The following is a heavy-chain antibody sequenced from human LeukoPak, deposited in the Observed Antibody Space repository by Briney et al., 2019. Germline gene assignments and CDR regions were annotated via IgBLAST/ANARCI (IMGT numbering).Heavy chain of an antibody. J-gene: IGHJ4*02. D-gene: IGHD2-2*01. CDR2: ISSSGSTI. Sequence: GGSLRLSCAASGFTFDDYAMHWVRQAPGKGLEWVSYISSSGSTIYYADSVKGRFTISRDNAKNSLYLQMNSLRAEDTAVYYCAKDRDIVVVPALFDYWGQGTLVTVSS. CDR1: GFTFDDYA. CDR3: AKDRDIVVVPALFDY. V-gene: IGHV3-11*01.